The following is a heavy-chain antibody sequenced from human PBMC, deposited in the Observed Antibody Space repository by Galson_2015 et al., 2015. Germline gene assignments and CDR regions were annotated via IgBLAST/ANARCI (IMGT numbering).Heavy chain of an antibody. CDR3: ARQYCSGGSCYREYFQH. J-gene: IGHJ1*01. Sequence: SGAEVKKPGESLKISCKGSGYSFTSYWIGWVRQMPGKGLEWMGIIYPGDSDTRYSPSFQGQVTISADKSISTAYLQWSSLKASDTAMYYCARQYCSGGSCYREYFQHWGQGTLVTVSS. D-gene: IGHD2-15*01. CDR1: GYSFTSYW. CDR2: IYPGDSDT. V-gene: IGHV5-51*01.